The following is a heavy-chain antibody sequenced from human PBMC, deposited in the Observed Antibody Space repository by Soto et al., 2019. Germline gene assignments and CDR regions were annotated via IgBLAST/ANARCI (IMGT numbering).Heavy chain of an antibody. D-gene: IGHD3-22*01. V-gene: IGHV3-74*01. CDR2: INSEGTGT. CDR1: GFTFSSYL. J-gene: IGHJ4*02. Sequence: GGSLRLSCAASGFTFSSYLMHWVRQFPGKGLVWVSRINSEGTGTIYADSVKGRFTISRDNAKNTLYLQMNSLRAEDTAVYYCVRDYDSSGYNSDYWGQGTPVTVSS. CDR3: VRDYDSSGYNSDY.